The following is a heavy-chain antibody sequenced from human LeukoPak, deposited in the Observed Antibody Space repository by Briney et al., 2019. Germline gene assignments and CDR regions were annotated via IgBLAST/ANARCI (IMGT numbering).Heavy chain of an antibody. CDR3: ARGLWGKYGGNFYYFDY. Sequence: PGGSLRLSCAASGFTFSSYEMNWVRQAPGKGLEWVSYISSSGSTIYYADSVKGRFTISRDNAKNSLYLQMNSLRAEDTAVYYCARGLWGKYGGNFYYFDYWGQGTLVTVSS. D-gene: IGHD4-23*01. CDR1: GFTFSSYE. CDR2: ISSSGSTI. V-gene: IGHV3-48*03. J-gene: IGHJ4*02.